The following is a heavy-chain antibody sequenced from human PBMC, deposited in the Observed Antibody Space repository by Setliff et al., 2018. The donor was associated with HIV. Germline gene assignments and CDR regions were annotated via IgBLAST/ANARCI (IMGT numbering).Heavy chain of an antibody. CDR2: INHSGRT. J-gene: IGHJ6*03. CDR1: DGSISGYC. D-gene: IGHD6-13*01. V-gene: IGHV4-34*01. Sequence: TSETLSLTCTVSDGSISGYCWSWIRQPPGKGLEWIGEINHSGRTKYNPSLKSRVTTSVDTSKNQFSLRLSSVTAADTAVYYCVRVSCSSWYSIPRNYYYSMDVWGEGTTVTVSS. CDR3: VRVSCSSWYSIPRNYYYSMDV.